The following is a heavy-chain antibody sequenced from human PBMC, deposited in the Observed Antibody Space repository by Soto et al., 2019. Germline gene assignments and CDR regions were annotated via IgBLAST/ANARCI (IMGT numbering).Heavy chain of an antibody. CDR3: ARGGYAPIPRLPDY. CDR1: GFTFSSYA. CDR2: ISSSSSYI. J-gene: IGHJ4*02. Sequence: EVQLLESGGGLVQPGGSLRLSCAASGFTFSSYAMSWVRQAPGKGLEWVSSISSSSSYIYYADSVKGRFTISRDNAKNSLYLQMNSLRAEDTAVYYCARGGYAPIPRLPDYWGQGTLVTVSS. D-gene: IGHD5-12*01. V-gene: IGHV3-21*01.